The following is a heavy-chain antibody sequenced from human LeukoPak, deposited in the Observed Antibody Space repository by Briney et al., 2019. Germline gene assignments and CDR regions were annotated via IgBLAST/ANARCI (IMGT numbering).Heavy chain of an antibody. J-gene: IGHJ5*02. Sequence: GASVKVSCKASGGTFSSYAISWVRQAPGQGLEWMGGIIPIFVTANYAQKFQGRVTITTDESTSTAYMELSSLRSEDTAVYYCARSAVSAIQGYCSSTSCHRRWFDPWGQGTLVTVSS. CDR2: IIPIFVTA. CDR1: GGTFSSYA. D-gene: IGHD2-2*02. V-gene: IGHV1-69*05. CDR3: ARSAVSAIQGYCSSTSCHRRWFDP.